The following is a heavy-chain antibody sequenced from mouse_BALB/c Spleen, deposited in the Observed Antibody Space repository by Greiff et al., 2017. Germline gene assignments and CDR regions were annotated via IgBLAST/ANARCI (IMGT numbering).Heavy chain of an antibody. Sequence: DVMLVESGGGLVQPGGSLKLSCAASGFTFSSYGMSWVRQTPDKRLELVATINSNGGSTYYPDSVKGRFTISRDNAKNTLYLQMSSLKSEDTAMYYCARGLYYYGSSYESYWYFDVWGAGTTVTVSS. J-gene: IGHJ1*01. CDR2: INSNGGST. CDR1: GFTFSSYG. V-gene: IGHV5-6-3*01. CDR3: ARGLYYYGSSYESYWYFDV. D-gene: IGHD1-1*01.